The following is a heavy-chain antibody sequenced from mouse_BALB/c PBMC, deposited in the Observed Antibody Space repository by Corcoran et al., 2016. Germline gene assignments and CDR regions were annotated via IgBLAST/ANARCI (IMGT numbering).Heavy chain of an antibody. D-gene: IGHD2-10*02. CDR2: IEPANGNT. CDR1: GFNIKDTY. V-gene: IGHV14-3*02. CDR3: AKGYGKTWFAY. Sequence: EVQLQQSGAELVKPGASVKLSCTASGFNIKDTYMHWVKQRPEQGLEWIGRIEPANGNTKYDPKFQGKATITADTSSNTAYLQLSSLTSEDTAVYYCAKGYGKTWFAYWGQGTLVTVSA. J-gene: IGHJ3*01.